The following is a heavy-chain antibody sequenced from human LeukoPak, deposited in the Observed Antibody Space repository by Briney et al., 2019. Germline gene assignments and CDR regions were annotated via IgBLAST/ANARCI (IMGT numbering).Heavy chain of an antibody. V-gene: IGHV4-59*01. D-gene: IGHD3-16*01. CDR2: IYYSGYT. J-gene: IGHJ6*03. CDR3: ARETSQKGAHYMDV. CDR1: GGSISNYY. Sequence: PSETLSLTCTVSGGSISNYYWNWIRQPPGKGLKWIGNIYYSGYTTYSPSLRSRVTISVDTSKNQFSLKLSSVTAADTAVYYCARETSQKGAHYMDVWGKGTTITISS.